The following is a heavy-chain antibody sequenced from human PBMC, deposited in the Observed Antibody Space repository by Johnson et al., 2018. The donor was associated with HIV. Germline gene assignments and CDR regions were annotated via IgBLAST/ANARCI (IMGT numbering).Heavy chain of an antibody. CDR1: GFAFSNSA. D-gene: IGHD6-19*01. CDR3: AKGMEQWLLLGGFHI. CDR2: ISDDAVYK. V-gene: IGHV3-30*04. J-gene: IGHJ3*02. Sequence: QVQLVESGGGVVQPGGSLTLTCEASGFAFSNSALHWVRQAPGKGLEWVAVISDDAVYKHYGDSVKGRFTISRDNSKNTLYLQMNSLRAEDTALYYCAKGMEQWLLLGGFHIWGQGTMVTVSS.